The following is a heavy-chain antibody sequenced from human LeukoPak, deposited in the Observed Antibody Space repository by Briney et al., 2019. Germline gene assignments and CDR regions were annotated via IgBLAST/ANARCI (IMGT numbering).Heavy chain of an antibody. CDR1: GFTFSSYA. CDR2: ISGSGGST. CDR3: AKADNYDSSGSFDY. D-gene: IGHD3-22*01. Sequence: PGGSLRLSCAASGFTFSSYAMSWVRQAPGKGQEWVAAISGSGGSTYYADSVKGRFTISRDNSKNTLYLQMNSLRAEDTAVYYCAKADNYDSSGSFDYWGQGTLVTVSS. J-gene: IGHJ4*02. V-gene: IGHV3-23*01.